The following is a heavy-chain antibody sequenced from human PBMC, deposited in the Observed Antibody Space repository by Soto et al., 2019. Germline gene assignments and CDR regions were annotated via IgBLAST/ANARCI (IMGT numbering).Heavy chain of an antibody. Sequence: ASVKVSCKASGYDFTAYDINWVRQASGQGLEWMGWMNPINGATGTARRFQGRVSLSRNTATGTAYLELTSLRSDDTAVYYCGRGPSPRAPAGGTPYYYGMDVWGQGTAVTVSS. D-gene: IGHD6-13*01. V-gene: IGHV1-8*02. CDR1: GYDFTAYD. J-gene: IGHJ6*02. CDR3: GRGPSPRAPAGGTPYYYGMDV. CDR2: MNPINGAT.